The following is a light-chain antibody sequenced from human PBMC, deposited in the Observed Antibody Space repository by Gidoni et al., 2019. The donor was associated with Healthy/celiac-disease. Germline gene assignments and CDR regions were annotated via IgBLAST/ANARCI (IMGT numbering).Light chain of an antibody. J-gene: IGKJ5*01. CDR3: QQRSNWPS. V-gene: IGKV3-11*01. CDR2: DAS. Sequence: EIVLTQSPDTLSLSPGERATLSCRASQSVSNYVAWYQQKPGQAPRLLISDASNRSTGIPARFSGSGSGTDFTLTISSLEPEDFAVYYCQQRSNWPSFGQGTRLEIK. CDR1: QSVSNY.